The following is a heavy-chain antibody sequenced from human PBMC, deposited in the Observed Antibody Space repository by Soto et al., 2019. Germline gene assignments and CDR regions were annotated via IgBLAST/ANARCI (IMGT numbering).Heavy chain of an antibody. Sequence: KASETLSLTCTVSGGSVSSGSYYWSWIRQPPGKGLEWIGYIYYSGSTNYNPSLKSRVTISVDTSKNQFSLKLSSVTAADTAVYYCATLYSSSWYDYYYGMDVWGQGTTVTV. D-gene: IGHD6-13*01. CDR2: IYYSGST. J-gene: IGHJ6*02. CDR3: ATLYSSSWYDYYYGMDV. CDR1: GGSVSSGSYY. V-gene: IGHV4-61*01.